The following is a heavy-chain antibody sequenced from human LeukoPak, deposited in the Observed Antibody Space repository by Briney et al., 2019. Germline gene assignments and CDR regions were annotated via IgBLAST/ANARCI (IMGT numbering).Heavy chain of an antibody. D-gene: IGHD1-26*01. Sequence: PGGSLRLSCAASGFTFSSYWMHWVRQAPGKGLVWVSRINSDGSSTSYEDSVKGRFTISRDNAKNTLYLQMNSLRAEDTALYYCARDRWELLNAFDIWGQGTMVTVSS. J-gene: IGHJ3*02. CDR3: ARDRWELLNAFDI. V-gene: IGHV3-74*01. CDR1: GFTFSSYW. CDR2: INSDGSST.